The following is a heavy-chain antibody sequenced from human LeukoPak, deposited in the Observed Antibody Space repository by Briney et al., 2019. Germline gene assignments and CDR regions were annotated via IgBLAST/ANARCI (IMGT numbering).Heavy chain of an antibody. CDR1: GFTFDDYA. Sequence: GGSLRLSCAASGFTFDDYAMHWVRQAPGKGLEWVAGISWNSGNIGYADSVKGRFTISRDNAKNSLYLQMNSLKTEDTAMYYCSTGTVVLPMWGQGTLVTVPS. V-gene: IGHV3-9*01. J-gene: IGHJ4*02. CDR3: STGTVVLPM. CDR2: ISWNSGNI. D-gene: IGHD1/OR15-1a*01.